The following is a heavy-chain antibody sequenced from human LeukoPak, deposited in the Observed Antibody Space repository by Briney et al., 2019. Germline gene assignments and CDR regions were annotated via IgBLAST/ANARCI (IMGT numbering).Heavy chain of an antibody. J-gene: IGHJ4*02. CDR3: ATSRGYSNYYFDY. CDR2: IYTSGST. Sequence: PSGTLSLTCTVSGGSISSYYWSWIRQPAGKGLEWIGRIYTSGSTNYNPSLKSRVTMSVDTSKNQFSLKLTSVTAADTAVYYCATSRGYSNYYFDYWGQGTLVTVSS. V-gene: IGHV4-4*07. CDR1: GGSISSYY. D-gene: IGHD4-11*01.